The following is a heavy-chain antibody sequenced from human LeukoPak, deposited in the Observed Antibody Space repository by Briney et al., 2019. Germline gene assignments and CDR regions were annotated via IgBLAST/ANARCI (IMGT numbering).Heavy chain of an antibody. CDR3: AGARYSSGLDFDY. Sequence: SETLSLTCTVSGGSISSYYWSWIRQPPGRGLEWIGYIYYSGSTNYNPSPKSRVTISVDTSKNQFSLKLSSVTAADTAVYYCAGARYSSGLDFDYWGQGTLVTVSS. D-gene: IGHD6-19*01. CDR1: GGSISSYY. V-gene: IGHV4-59*01. CDR2: IYYSGST. J-gene: IGHJ4*02.